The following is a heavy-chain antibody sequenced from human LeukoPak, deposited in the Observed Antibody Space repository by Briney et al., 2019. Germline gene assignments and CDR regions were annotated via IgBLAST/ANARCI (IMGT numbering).Heavy chain of an antibody. J-gene: IGHJ4*02. CDR3: ARDKERWLQSLFDY. V-gene: IGHV3-9*01. CDR2: ISWNSGSI. D-gene: IGHD5-24*01. CDR1: GFTFDDYA. Sequence: GGSLRLSCAASGFTFDDYAMHWVRQGPGKGLEWVSGISWNSGSIGYADSVKGRFTISRDNAKNSLYLQMNSLRAEDTAVYYCARDKERWLQSLFDYWGQGTLVTVSS.